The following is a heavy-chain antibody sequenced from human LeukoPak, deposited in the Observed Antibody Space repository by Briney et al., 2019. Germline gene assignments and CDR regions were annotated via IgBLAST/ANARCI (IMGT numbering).Heavy chain of an antibody. J-gene: IGHJ4*02. CDR2: IYTSGST. V-gene: IGHV4-4*07. Sequence: SGTLSLTCTVSGGSISSYYWSWIRQPAGKGLEWIGRIYTSGSTNYNPSLKSRVTMSVDTSKNQFSLKLSSVPAADTAVYYCARGGDCGGDCRAFDYWGQGTLVTVSS. CDR3: ARGGDCGGDCRAFDY. CDR1: GGSISSYY. D-gene: IGHD2-21*02.